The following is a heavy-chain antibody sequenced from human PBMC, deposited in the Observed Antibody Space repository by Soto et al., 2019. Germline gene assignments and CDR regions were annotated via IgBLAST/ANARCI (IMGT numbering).Heavy chain of an antibody. CDR2: MNPNSGNT. J-gene: IGHJ5*02. D-gene: IGHD2-15*01. V-gene: IGHV1-8*01. Sequence: ASVKVSCKASGYTFTSYDINWVRQATGQGLEWMGWMNPNSGNTGYAQKFQGRVTMTRNTTISTAYMELSSLRSEDTAVYYCARGVGYCSGGSCYSIYWFDPWGQGTLVTVSS. CDR1: GYTFTSYD. CDR3: ARGVGYCSGGSCYSIYWFDP.